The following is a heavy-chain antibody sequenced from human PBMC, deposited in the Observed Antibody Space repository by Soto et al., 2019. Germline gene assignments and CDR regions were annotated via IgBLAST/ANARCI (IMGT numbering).Heavy chain of an antibody. CDR1: GFTFSKYA. D-gene: IGHD2-15*01. J-gene: IGHJ4*01. CDR3: VKGNQLLRYYFEF. V-gene: IGHV3-64D*06. CDR2: ITSDGDST. Sequence: GGSLRLSCSVSGFTFSKYAMHWVRQAPGKGLEYVSGITSDGDSTWHADSVKDRFTISRDNSKDTLFLQMSSLRVEDTAIYFCVKGNQLLRYYFEFWGPGTLVTVSS.